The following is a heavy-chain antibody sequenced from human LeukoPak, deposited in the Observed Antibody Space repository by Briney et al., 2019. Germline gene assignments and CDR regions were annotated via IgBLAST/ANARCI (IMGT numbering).Heavy chain of an antibody. D-gene: IGHD3-22*01. CDR1: GGSISSGGYY. J-gene: IGHJ4*02. CDR2: IYYGGST. Sequence: SETLSLTCTVSGGSISSGGYYWSWIRQPPGKGLEWIGSIYYGGSTYYNPSLKSRVTISVDTSKNQFSLKLSSVTAADTAVYYCARLHPYYYDSSGPTPTYFDYWGQGTLVTVSS. V-gene: IGHV4-39*01. CDR3: ARLHPYYYDSSGPTPTYFDY.